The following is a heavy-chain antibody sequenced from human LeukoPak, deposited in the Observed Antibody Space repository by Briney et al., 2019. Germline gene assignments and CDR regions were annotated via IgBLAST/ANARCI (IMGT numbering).Heavy chain of an antibody. CDR3: AKGLYSGSFFERVGH. D-gene: IGHD1-26*01. CDR1: GFTFSNYA. J-gene: IGHJ4*02. Sequence: GGSLRLSCAASGFTFSNYAMSWVRQAPGKGLEWVSSMSGSGRSPYYADSVKGRFTTSRDNSKNTLYLQMNTLRAEDTAVYYCAKGLYSGSFFERVGHWGQGTPVTVSS. V-gene: IGHV3-23*01. CDR2: MSGSGRSP.